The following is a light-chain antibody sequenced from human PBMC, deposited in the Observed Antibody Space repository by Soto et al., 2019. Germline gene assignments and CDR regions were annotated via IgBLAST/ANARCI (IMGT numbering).Light chain of an antibody. V-gene: IGLV2-23*02. Sequence: QSALTQPASVSGSPGQSITISCTGTSSDVGSYNLVSWYQQHPGRAPELLIYEVTKRPSGRSNRFSGSKSGNTASLTISGLQAEDEADYYCWSYACSSTFVFGGGTKVTVL. J-gene: IGLJ2*01. CDR1: SSDVGSYNL. CDR2: EVT. CDR3: WSYACSSTFV.